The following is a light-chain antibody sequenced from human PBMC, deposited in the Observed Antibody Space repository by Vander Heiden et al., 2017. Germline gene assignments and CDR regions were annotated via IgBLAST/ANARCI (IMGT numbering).Light chain of an antibody. CDR1: KLGDKY. Sequence: SYELTQPPSVSVSPGQTDSINCSGDKLGDKYAGWYQQKPGQYLVLVIYQDSKRASGIPERFSVSNSATTATLTIVGTQAVDEDYYYCQAGDSSTVVFGGGTKLTVL. V-gene: IGLV3-1*01. CDR2: QDS. CDR3: QAGDSSTVV. J-gene: IGLJ2*01.